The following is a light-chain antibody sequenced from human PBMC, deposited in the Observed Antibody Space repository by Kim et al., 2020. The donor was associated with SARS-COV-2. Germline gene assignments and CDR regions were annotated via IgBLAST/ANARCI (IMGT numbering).Light chain of an antibody. CDR2: GAS. Sequence: PSALSVSRGERATLSCRASKSVSSNLAWYQQKPGQAPRLLIYGASTRATGIPARFSGSGSGTEFTLTISSLQSEDFAVYYCQHRSTFGQGTKLEI. CDR1: KSVSSN. CDR3: QHRST. J-gene: IGKJ2*02. V-gene: IGKV3-15*01.